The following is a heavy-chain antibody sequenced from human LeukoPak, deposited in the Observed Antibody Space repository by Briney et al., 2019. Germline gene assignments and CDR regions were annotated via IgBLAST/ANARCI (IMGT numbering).Heavy chain of an antibody. CDR2: IYTSGST. Sequence: SETLSLTCTVSGASISSRTYYWSWIRQPAGKGLEWIGRIYTSGSTNYNPSLKSRVTMSVDTSKNQFSLKLSSVTAADTAVYYCARDAGEQEDRRGSFFDYWGQGTLVTVSS. J-gene: IGHJ4*02. D-gene: IGHD1/OR15-1a*01. CDR3: ARDAGEQEDRRGSFFDY. CDR1: GASISSRTYY. V-gene: IGHV4-61*02.